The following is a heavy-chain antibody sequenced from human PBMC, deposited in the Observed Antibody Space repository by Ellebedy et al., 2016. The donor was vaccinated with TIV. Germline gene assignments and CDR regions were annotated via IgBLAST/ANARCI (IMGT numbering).Heavy chain of an antibody. D-gene: IGHD1-26*01. CDR1: GYSFTSYR. J-gene: IGHJ5*02. Sequence: KVSCXGSGYSFTSYRIGWVCQMPGKGLEWMGIIYPGDSDTRYSPSFQGQVTISADKSISTAYLQWSSLKASDTAMYYCARAGSSSVYNWFNPWGQGTLVTVSS. CDR2: IYPGDSDT. V-gene: IGHV5-51*01. CDR3: ARAGSSSVYNWFNP.